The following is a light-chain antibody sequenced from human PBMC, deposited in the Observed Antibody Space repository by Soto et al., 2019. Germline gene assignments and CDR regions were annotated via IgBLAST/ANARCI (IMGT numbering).Light chain of an antibody. V-gene: IGKV1-39*01. J-gene: IGKJ4*01. CDR1: RNISTY. Sequence: DIQVTQSPSSLSASVGDRVTITCRASRNISTYLHWYQQRPGKAPQLLISRTSNLESAVPSRFSGSGSGTDFTLTITDLQPDDSASYYCQHTYITSSFGGGTKVDIK. CDR3: QHTYITSS. CDR2: RTS.